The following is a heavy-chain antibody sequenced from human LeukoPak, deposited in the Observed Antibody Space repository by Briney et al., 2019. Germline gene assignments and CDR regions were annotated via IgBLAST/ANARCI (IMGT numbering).Heavy chain of an antibody. V-gene: IGHV4-39*01. D-gene: IGHD2-8*01. Sequence: SETLSLTCTVSGGSISSSSYYWGWIRQPPGKGLVWIGSIYYSGSAYYTPSLKSRLTISVDTSKDQFSLKLTSVTAADTAVYYCAASGYSTRWYYYDFWGQGTLVTVSS. CDR3: AASGYSTRWYYYDF. J-gene: IGHJ4*02. CDR1: GGSISSSSYY. CDR2: IYYSGSA.